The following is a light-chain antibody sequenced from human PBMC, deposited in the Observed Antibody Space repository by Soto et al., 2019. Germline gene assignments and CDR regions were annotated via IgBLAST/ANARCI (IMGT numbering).Light chain of an antibody. CDR2: DAS. Sequence: EFVLTQSPCTLSLSPVERATLSCRASQTVRNNYLAGYQQKPGKAPRLLIYDASSRATGSPDRFSGGGSGKAVTRTISRREPADVAVDYCPQFRSDPLTFGGGTKVDIK. CDR3: PQFRSDPLT. J-gene: IGKJ4*01. V-gene: IGKV3-20*01. CDR1: QTVRNNY.